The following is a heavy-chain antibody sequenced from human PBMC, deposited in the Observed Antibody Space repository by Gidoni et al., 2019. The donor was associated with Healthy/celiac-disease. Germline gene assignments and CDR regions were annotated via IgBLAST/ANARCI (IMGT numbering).Heavy chain of an antibody. V-gene: IGHV1-69*02. CDR1: GGTFRSYT. J-gene: IGHJ6*02. D-gene: IGHD7-27*01. CDR2: IIPILGIA. Sequence: QVQLVQSGAAVKKPGSSVKVSCKASGGTFRSYTISWVRQAPGQGLEWMGRIIPILGIANYEQKFQGRVTITADKSTSTAYMELSSLRSEDTAVYYCARGGGDWGSDYYYGMDVWGQGTTVTVSS. CDR3: ARGGGDWGSDYYYGMDV.